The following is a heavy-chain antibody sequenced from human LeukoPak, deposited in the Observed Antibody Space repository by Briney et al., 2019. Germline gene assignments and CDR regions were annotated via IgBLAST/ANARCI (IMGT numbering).Heavy chain of an antibody. CDR3: ARLTLFGSLAAAPYPDY. V-gene: IGHV4-39*01. CDR2: INYSGST. D-gene: IGHD6-25*01. CDR1: GGSTCSGSSY. Sequence: PSRTLCPSRALSGGSTCSGSSYGGWTRHPPGKGREWIGSINYSGSTYTNPSLKGRLTLSSDPPKNQFSLNLISVTPPDTAVYYCARLTLFGSLAAAPYPDYWGQGTLVTVSS. J-gene: IGHJ4*02.